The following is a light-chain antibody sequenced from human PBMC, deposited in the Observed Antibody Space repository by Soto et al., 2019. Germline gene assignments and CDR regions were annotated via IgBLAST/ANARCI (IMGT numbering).Light chain of an antibody. J-gene: IGKJ1*01. CDR1: QSVSSSY. Sequence: EIVLTQSPGTLSLSPGERATLSCRASQSVSSSYLSWYQQKPGQAPRLLMYGASSRATGISDRFSGSGSGTDFTHTISRLEPEDFAMYYCQQYGDLPRTFGQGTKVEIK. CDR3: QQYGDLPRT. CDR2: GAS. V-gene: IGKV3-20*01.